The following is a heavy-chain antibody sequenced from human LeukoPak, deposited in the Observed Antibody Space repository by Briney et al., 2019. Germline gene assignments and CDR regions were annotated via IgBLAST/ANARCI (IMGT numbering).Heavy chain of an antibody. CDR2: IFYSGTT. V-gene: IGHV4-38-2*01. CDR1: GFTFSSYG. CDR3: ARGGGGPLVWGTLGAFDS. J-gene: IGHJ4*02. Sequence: GSLRLSCAASGFTFSSYGMSWVRQPPGKGLEWVGTIFYSGTTYYNPSLKSRVTISVDTSKNQFSLKLSSVTAADTALYYCARGGGGPLVWGTLGAFDSWGQGTLVTVSS. D-gene: IGHD3-16*01.